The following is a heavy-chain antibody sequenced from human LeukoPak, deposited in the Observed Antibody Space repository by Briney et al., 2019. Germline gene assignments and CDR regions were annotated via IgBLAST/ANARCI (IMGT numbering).Heavy chain of an antibody. V-gene: IGHV4-59*01. D-gene: IGHD6-6*01. CDR3: ARSGGSSSSVRVDY. CDR1: GGSISSCY. CDR2: IYYSGST. J-gene: IGHJ4*02. Sequence: PSETLSLTCTVSGGSISSCYWSWIRQPPGKGLEWIGYIYYSGSTKYNPSLKSRVTISVDTSKNQFSLQLSSVTAADTAVYYCARSGGSSSSVRVDYWGQGTLVTVSS.